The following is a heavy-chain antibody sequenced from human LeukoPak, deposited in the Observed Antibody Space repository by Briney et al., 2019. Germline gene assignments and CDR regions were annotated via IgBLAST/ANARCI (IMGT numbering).Heavy chain of an antibody. CDR2: ISYDGSNK. CDR1: GFTFSSYA. J-gene: IGHJ5*02. CDR3: ARDHEYSYGHSSANWFDP. Sequence: GGSLRLSCAASGFTFSSYAMHWVRQAPGKGLEWVAVISYDGSNKYYADSVKGRFTISRDNSKNTLYLQMNSLRAEDTAVYYCARDHEYSYGHSSANWFDPWGQGTLVTVSS. V-gene: IGHV3-30-3*01. D-gene: IGHD5-18*01.